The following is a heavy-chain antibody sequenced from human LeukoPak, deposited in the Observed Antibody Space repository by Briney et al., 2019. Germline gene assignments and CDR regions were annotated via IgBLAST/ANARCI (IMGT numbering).Heavy chain of an antibody. V-gene: IGHV3-33*01. CDR2: IWYDGSNK. CDR1: GFTFSSYG. D-gene: IGHD3-22*01. CDR3: APDYDSSGFSPAY. J-gene: IGHJ4*02. Sequence: PGGSLRLSCAASGFTFSSYGMHWVRQAPGKGLEWVAVIWYDGSNKYYADSVEGRFTISRDNSKNTLYLQMNSLRAEDTAVYYCAPDYDSSGFSPAYWGQGTLVTVSS.